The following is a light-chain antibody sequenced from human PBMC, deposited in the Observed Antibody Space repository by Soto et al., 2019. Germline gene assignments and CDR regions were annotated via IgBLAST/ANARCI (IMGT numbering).Light chain of an antibody. CDR1: SSNIGNNY. Sequence: TQPPSLSAAPGQKVTISCSGSSSNIGNNYVSWYQQLPGTAPKLLIYDNNQRPSGIPDRVSGSKSGTSAALGITGLQTGDEADYYCGAWDSSLSVYVFGTGTKXT. CDR2: DNN. CDR3: GAWDSSLSVYV. V-gene: IGLV1-51*01. J-gene: IGLJ1*01.